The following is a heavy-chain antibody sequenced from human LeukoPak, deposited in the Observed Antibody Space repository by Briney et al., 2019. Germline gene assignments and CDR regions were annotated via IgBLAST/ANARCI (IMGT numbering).Heavy chain of an antibody. Sequence: GGSLRLSCAASGFTFSNYMSWVRQAPGKGLEWVSVIYSGGSTYHADSVRGRFTISRDNSKNTLYLQMNSLRAEDTALYYCARSQMTRVTENYFDYWGQGTLVTVSS. CDR1: GFTFSNY. CDR3: ARSQMTRVTENYFDY. CDR2: IYSGGST. V-gene: IGHV3-66*01. J-gene: IGHJ4*02. D-gene: IGHD4-17*01.